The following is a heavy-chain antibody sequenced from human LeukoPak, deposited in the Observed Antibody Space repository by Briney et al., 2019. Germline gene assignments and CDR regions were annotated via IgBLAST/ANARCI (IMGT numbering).Heavy chain of an antibody. J-gene: IGHJ3*02. CDR1: GFTFSSYA. CDR3: AKSHYGGYELPGFAFDI. V-gene: IGHV3-23*01. D-gene: IGHD5-12*01. Sequence: GGSLRLSCAASGFTFSSYAMTWVRQAPGKGLEWVSGISGSGGSTYYADSVKGRFTISRDNSKNTLYLQMNSLRAEDTAVYYCAKSHYGGYELPGFAFDIWGQGTMVTVSS. CDR2: ISGSGGST.